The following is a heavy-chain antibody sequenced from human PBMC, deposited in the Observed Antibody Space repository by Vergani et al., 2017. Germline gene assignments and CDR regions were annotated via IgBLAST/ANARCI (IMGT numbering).Heavy chain of an antibody. Sequence: QVQLVQSGAEVKKPGSSVKVSCKASGGTFSSYAISWVRQAPGQGLEWMGGIIPIFGTANYAQKFQGRVTITADESTSTAYMELSSLRSEDTAGYYCARVVSRGILTKLAWFDPWGQGTLVTVYS. CDR3: ARVVSRGILTKLAWFDP. CDR1: GGTFSSYA. D-gene: IGHD3-9*01. CDR2: IIPIFGTA. V-gene: IGHV1-69*12. J-gene: IGHJ5*02.